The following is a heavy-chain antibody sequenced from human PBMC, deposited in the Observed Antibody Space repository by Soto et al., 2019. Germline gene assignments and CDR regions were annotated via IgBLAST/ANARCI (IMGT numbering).Heavy chain of an antibody. J-gene: IGHJ4*01. D-gene: IGHD6-19*01. V-gene: IGHV4-38-2*02. CDR3: ARVHVMVVAGSTFDY. CDR1: VYSISSGSY. CDR2: IYHGGTT. Sequence: SETLSLTCTVSVYSISSGSYWACIRQPPGKGPEWIASIYHGGTTFYNPSPKSRITISVDTSNNQFSLKLTSVTAADTAVYYCARVHVMVVAGSTFDYWGHGTLVTVSS.